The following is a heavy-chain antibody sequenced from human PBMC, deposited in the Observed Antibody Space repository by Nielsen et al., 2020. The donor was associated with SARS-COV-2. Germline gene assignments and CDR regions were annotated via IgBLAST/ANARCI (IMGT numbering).Heavy chain of an antibody. CDR3: AKVEAAAGPFDY. D-gene: IGHD6-13*01. CDR1: GFPFDDYA. J-gene: IGHJ4*02. CDR2: ISWNSGSI. Sequence: SLKISCAASGFPFDDYAMHWVRQAPGKGLEWVSGISWNSGSIGYADSVKGRFTISRDNAKNSLYLQMNSLRAEDTALYYCAKVEAAAGPFDYWGQGTLVTVSS. V-gene: IGHV3-9*01.